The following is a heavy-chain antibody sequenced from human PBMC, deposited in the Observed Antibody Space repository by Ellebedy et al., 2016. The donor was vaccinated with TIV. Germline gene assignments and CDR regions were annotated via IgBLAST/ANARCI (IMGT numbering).Heavy chain of an antibody. V-gene: IGHV3-23*01. J-gene: IGHJ4*02. CDR1: GFTFSNYA. Sequence: GGSLRLSCAASGFTFSNYAMTWVRQAPGKGLEWVSGISGSGTNTYYADSVKGRFTISRDNSKNTNTLYLQMNSLRAEDTAVYYCAREADGWFGEPHFDYWGQGTLVTVSS. CDR2: ISGSGTNT. D-gene: IGHD3-10*01. CDR3: AREADGWFGEPHFDY.